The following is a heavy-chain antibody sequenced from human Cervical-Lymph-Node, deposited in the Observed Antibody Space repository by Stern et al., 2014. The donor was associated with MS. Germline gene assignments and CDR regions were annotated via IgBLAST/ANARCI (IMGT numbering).Heavy chain of an antibody. J-gene: IGHJ4*02. Sequence: DQLVESGAEVKRPGSSVKVSCKSSGSSLRNYAVTWVRQAPGQGLEWMGRIIPKIGSTDYIPKFQGRLVMTTDRSAKTAYLELTSLTSEDTAVYYCASGDYDFGSGPENWGQGTLVTVSS. CDR3: ASGDYDFGSGPEN. CDR1: GSSLRNYA. D-gene: IGHD3-10*01. V-gene: IGHV1-69*04. CDR2: IIPKIGST.